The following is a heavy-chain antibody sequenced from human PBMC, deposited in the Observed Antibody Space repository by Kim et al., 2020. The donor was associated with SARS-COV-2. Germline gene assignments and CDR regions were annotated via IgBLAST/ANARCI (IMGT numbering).Heavy chain of an antibody. V-gene: IGHV3-33*01. CDR1: GFTFSSYG. Sequence: GGSLRLSCAASGFTFSSYGMHWVRQAPGKGLEWVAVIWYDGSNKYYADSVKGRFTISRDNSKNTLYLQMNSLRAEDTAVYYCARDYGGPSGSCPDYWGQGTLVTVSS. CDR3: ARDYGGPSGSCPDY. CDR2: IWYDGSNK. D-gene: IGHD6-13*01. J-gene: IGHJ4*02.